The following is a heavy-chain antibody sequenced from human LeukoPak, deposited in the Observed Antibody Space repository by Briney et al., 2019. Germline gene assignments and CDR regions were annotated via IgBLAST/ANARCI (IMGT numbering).Heavy chain of an antibody. D-gene: IGHD6-19*01. Sequence: TPSETLSLTCSVSGGSISSYYWSWIRQPPGKGLEWIGYIYYSGSTNYNPSLKSRVTISVDTSKNQFSLKLSSVTAADTAVYYCARGAGSGWYWFDPWGQGTLVTVSS. J-gene: IGHJ5*02. CDR3: ARGAGSGWYWFDP. CDR2: IYYSGST. CDR1: GGSISSYY. V-gene: IGHV4-59*01.